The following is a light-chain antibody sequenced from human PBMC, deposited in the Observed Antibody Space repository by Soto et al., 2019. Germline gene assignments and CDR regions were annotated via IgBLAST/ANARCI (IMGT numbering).Light chain of an antibody. J-gene: IGLJ1*01. CDR2: DVS. V-gene: IGLV2-14*01. Sequence: QSVLTQPASVSGSPGQSITISCTGTSSDVGGYNYVSWYQQHPGKASKLMIYDVSNRPSGVSIRFSGSKSGNTASLTISGLQAEDEADYYCSSYTSSSTRLVFGTGTKVTVL. CDR3: SSYTSSSTRLV. CDR1: SSDVGGYNY.